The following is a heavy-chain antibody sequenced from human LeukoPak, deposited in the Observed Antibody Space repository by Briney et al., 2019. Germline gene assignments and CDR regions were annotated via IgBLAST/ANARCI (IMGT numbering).Heavy chain of an antibody. CDR1: GYTFTSYD. Sequence: GASVTVSCKASGYTFTSYDFNWVRQAPGQGLEWLGWMNPNSGDTGYAQRFQGRVSMTRDTSITTAYMELGSLRSDDTAIYYCARNTPNYGDFDFRGQGTLVTVSS. CDR3: ARNTPNYGDFDF. V-gene: IGHV1-8*01. CDR2: MNPNSGDT. J-gene: IGHJ4*02. D-gene: IGHD4-17*01.